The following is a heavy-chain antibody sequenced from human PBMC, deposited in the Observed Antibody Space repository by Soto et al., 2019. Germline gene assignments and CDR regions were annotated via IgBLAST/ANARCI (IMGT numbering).Heavy chain of an antibody. Sequence: QMQLVQSGAEVRMPGSSVKVSCKASGGTFSTYSMNWVRQAPGQGLEWMGGIIPLFGTTNYAQNFKGRVTITADESTSTAYMELSSLRAEDAAVYYCARGATHGSSWYFWFDPWGQGTLVTVSS. CDR1: GGTFSTYS. V-gene: IGHV1-69*01. D-gene: IGHD6-13*01. J-gene: IGHJ5*02. CDR2: IIPLFGTT. CDR3: ARGATHGSSWYFWFDP.